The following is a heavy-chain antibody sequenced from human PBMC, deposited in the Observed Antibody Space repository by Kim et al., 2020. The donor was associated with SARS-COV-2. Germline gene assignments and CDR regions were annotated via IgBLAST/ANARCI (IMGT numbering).Heavy chain of an antibody. Sequence: SETLSLTCTVSGGSISSGGYYWSWIRQHPGKGLEWIGYIYYSGSTYYNPSLKSRVTISVDTSKNQFSLKLSSVTAADTAVYYCARDDPPPSGGMDVWGQGTTVTVSS. J-gene: IGHJ6*02. CDR3: ARDDPPPSGGMDV. D-gene: IGHD6-19*01. CDR2: IYYSGST. CDR1: GGSISSGGYY. V-gene: IGHV4-31*03.